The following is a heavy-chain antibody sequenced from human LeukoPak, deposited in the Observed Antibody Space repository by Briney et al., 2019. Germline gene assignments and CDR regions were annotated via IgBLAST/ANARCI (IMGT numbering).Heavy chain of an antibody. CDR3: ARGGPAAGRFDY. CDR2: IYSGGST. J-gene: IGHJ4*02. D-gene: IGHD6-13*01. CDR1: GFTVSSNY. V-gene: IGHV3-66*01. Sequence: GGSLRLSCAASGFTVSSNYMSWVRQAPGKGLEWGSVIYSGGSTYYADSVKGRFTISRDTSTNTMYLQMNSLRAEDTAVYYCARGGPAAGRFDYWGQGTLVTVSS.